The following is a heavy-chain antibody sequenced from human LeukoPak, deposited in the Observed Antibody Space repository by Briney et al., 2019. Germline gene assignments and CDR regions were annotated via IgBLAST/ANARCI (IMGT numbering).Heavy chain of an antibody. CDR1: GGSISSYY. CDR3: ARDTGSGSSLSGYGMDV. CDR2: IYYSGST. J-gene: IGHJ6*02. V-gene: IGHV4-59*12. D-gene: IGHD3-10*01. Sequence: SETLSLTCTVSGGSISSYYWSWIRQPPGKGLEWIGYIYYSGSTNYNPSLKSRVTISVDTSKNQFSLKLSSVTAADTAVYYCARDTGSGSSLSGYGMDVWGQGTTVTVSS.